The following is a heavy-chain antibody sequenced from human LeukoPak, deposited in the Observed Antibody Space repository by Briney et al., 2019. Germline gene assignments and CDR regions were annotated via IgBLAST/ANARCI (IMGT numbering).Heavy chain of an antibody. D-gene: IGHD3-10*01. Sequence: GGSLRLSCAASGFTFSNAWMNWVRQAPGKGLEWVGRIKSKTDGGTTDYAAPVKGRFTISRDDSKNTLYLQMNSLKTEDTAVYYCCTLWFGELLYQYWGQGTLVTVSS. CDR3: CTLWFGELLYQY. V-gene: IGHV3-15*01. CDR1: GFTFSNAW. J-gene: IGHJ4*02. CDR2: IKSKTDGGTT.